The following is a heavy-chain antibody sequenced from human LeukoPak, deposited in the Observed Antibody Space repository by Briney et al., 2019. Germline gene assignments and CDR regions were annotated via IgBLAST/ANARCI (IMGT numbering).Heavy chain of an antibody. CDR2: ISGSGGST. CDR1: GFTFSSYA. Sequence: GGSLRLSCAASGFTFSSYAMSWVRQAPAKGLEWVSAISGSGGSTYYADSVKGRFTISRDNAKNSLYLQMNSLRAEDTAVYYCARESRGYDILTGKYHRGYYSYYMDVWGKGTTVTVSS. V-gene: IGHV3-23*01. D-gene: IGHD3-9*01. J-gene: IGHJ6*03. CDR3: ARESRGYDILTGKYHRGYYSYYMDV.